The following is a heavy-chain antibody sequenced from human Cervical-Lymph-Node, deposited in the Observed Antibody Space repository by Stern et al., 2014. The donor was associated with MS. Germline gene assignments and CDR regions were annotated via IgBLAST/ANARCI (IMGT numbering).Heavy chain of an antibody. CDR1: GFSLSTLGVG. CDR3: AHTLITLDRGVPFDY. CDR2: IYWDDDK. V-gene: IGHV2-5*02. Sequence: ESGPTLVKPTQTLTLTCTFSGFSLSTLGVGVGWIRQPPGKALEWLALIYWDDDKRYRPSLKSRLTITKDFSKNQVVLTMTNLDPVDTATYYCAHTLITLDRGVPFDYWGQGTLVTVSS. D-gene: IGHD3-10*01. J-gene: IGHJ4*02.